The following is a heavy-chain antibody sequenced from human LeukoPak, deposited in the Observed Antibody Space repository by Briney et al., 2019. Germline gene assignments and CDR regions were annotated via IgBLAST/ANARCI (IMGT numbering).Heavy chain of an antibody. CDR3: ARHQGHDFYDSSGYYSFDY. CDR2: IYYTGST. D-gene: IGHD3-22*01. V-gene: IGHV4-59*08. Sequence: SETLSLTCIVSGGSINNYYWSWIRQPPGKGLEWIGYIYYTGSTNYSPSLKSRVTISADTSKNQFSLKLRSVTAADTAVYFFARHQGHDFYDSSGYYSFDYWGQGTLVTVSS. J-gene: IGHJ4*02. CDR1: GGSINNYY.